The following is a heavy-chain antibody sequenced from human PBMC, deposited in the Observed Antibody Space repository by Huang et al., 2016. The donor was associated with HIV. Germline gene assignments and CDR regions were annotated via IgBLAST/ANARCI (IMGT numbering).Heavy chain of an antibody. Sequence: EVQLVESGGGLVQPGGSLRLSCAASGFTFSSYWMHWVRQAPGKGLVWVSRINGDGSSTNYADSVKGRCTISRDNAKNTLYVQVNSLRAEDTAVYYCARGTRLTGLWYFDLWGRGTLVIVSS. CDR1: GFTFSSYW. J-gene: IGHJ2*01. V-gene: IGHV3-74*01. CDR2: INGDGSST. D-gene: IGHD7-27*01. CDR3: ARGTRLTGLWYFDL.